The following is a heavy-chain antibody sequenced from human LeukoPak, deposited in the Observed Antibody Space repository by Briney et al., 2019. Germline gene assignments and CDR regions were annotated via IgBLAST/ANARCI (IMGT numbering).Heavy chain of an antibody. D-gene: IGHD4-17*01. CDR2: INHSGST. CDR3: ARAATIYGVPDY. J-gene: IGHJ4*02. Sequence: PSETLSLTCAVYGGSFSGYYWSWIRQPPGKGLEWIGEINHSGSTNYNPPLKSRVTISVDTSKNQFSLKLSSVTAADTAVYYCARAATIYGVPDYWGQGTLVTVSS. CDR1: GGSFSGYY. V-gene: IGHV4-34*01.